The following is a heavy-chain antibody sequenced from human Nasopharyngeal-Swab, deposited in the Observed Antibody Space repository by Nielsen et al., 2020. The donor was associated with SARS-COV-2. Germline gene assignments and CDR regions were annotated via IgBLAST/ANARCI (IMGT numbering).Heavy chain of an antibody. CDR2: IYYSGST. CDR3: AGLHIVAVKAFDI. D-gene: IGHD2-21*01. Sequence: RQAPGKGLEWIGSIYYSGSTYYNPSLKSRVTISVDTSKNQFSLKLSSVTAADTAVYYCAGLHIVAVKAFDIWGQGTMVTVSS. J-gene: IGHJ3*02. V-gene: IGHV4-39*07.